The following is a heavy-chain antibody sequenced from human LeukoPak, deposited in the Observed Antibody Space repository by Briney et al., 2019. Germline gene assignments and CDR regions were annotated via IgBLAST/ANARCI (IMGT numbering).Heavy chain of an antibody. Sequence: PSETLSLTCTVSGGSISSGDYYWSWIRQPPGKGLEWIGYIYYSGSTYYNPSLKSRVTISVDTSKNQFSLKLSSVTAADTAVYYCASLTYYYDSSGYLVDGVATATSAGDDYWGQGTLVTVSS. D-gene: IGHD3-22*01. CDR1: GGSISSGDYY. CDR3: ASLTYYYDSSGYLVDGVATATSAGDDY. J-gene: IGHJ4*02. CDR2: IYYSGST. V-gene: IGHV4-30-4*01.